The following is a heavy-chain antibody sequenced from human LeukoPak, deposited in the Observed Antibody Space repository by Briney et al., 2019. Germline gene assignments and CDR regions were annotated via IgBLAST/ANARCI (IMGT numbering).Heavy chain of an antibody. J-gene: IGHJ4*02. Sequence: ASVKVSCKVSGYIFTELSMHWVRQAPGKGLEWMGGLDPEDGETIYAQKFQGRVSMTEDTSTDTVYMELSSLRSEDTAVYYCATSRFRYYDSSGSDFDYWGQGTLVTVSS. D-gene: IGHD3-22*01. CDR1: GYIFTELS. CDR2: LDPEDGET. V-gene: IGHV1-24*01. CDR3: ATSRFRYYDSSGSDFDY.